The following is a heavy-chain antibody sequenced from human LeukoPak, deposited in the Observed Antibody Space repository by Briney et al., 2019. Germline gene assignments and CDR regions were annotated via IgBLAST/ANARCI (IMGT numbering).Heavy chain of an antibody. CDR2: IIPIFGTA. CDR1: GGTFSSYA. V-gene: IGHV1-69*05. CDR3: ARSDYSLVLIDY. J-gene: IGHJ4*02. D-gene: IGHD4-11*01. Sequence: SVKVSCKASGGTFSSYAISWVRQAPGQGLEWMGRIIPIFGTANYAQKFQGRVTITTDESTSTAYMELSSLRSEDTAVYYCARSDYSLVLIDYWGQGTLVTVSS.